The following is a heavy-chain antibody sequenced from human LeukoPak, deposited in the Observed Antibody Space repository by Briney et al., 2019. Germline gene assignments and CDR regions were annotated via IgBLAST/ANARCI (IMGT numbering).Heavy chain of an antibody. CDR3: AGARRGATLQLPIAVAGPPKLDY. D-gene: IGHD6-19*01. CDR2: IYTSGST. J-gene: IGHJ4*02. CDR1: GGPISSYY. Sequence: SETLSLTCTVSGGPISSYYWTWIRQPAGKGLEWIGRIYTSGSTTYNPSLKSRVTMSVDTSRNQFSLKLRSVTAADTAVYYCAGARRGATLQLPIAVAGPPKLDYWGQGTLVTVSS. V-gene: IGHV4-4*07.